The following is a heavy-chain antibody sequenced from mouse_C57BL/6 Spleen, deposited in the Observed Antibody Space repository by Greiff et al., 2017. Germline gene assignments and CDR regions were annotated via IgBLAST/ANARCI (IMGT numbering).Heavy chain of an antibody. J-gene: IGHJ4*01. Sequence: VQLQQPGAELVKPGASVKLSCKASGYTFTSYWMHWVKQRPGQGLEWIGMIHPNSGSTNYNEKFKSKATLTVDKSSSTAYMQLSSLTSEDSAVYYCARGDGKRGYYAMDYWGQGTSVTVSS. CDR2: IHPNSGST. CDR1: GYTFTSYW. V-gene: IGHV1-64*01. CDR3: ARGDGKRGYYAMDY. D-gene: IGHD2-1*01.